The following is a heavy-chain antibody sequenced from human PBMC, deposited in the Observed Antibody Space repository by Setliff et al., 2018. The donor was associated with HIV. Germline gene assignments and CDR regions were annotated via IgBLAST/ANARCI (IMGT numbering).Heavy chain of an antibody. Sequence: GASVKVSCKASGYTFISYGISWVRQAPGQGLEWMGWISGFNGNTKYGQSFQGRVTMTTDTSTSTVYMELRSLRSDDTAVYYCGRVPYRSAWFSGGHNPFDDWGQGTMVTVS. J-gene: IGHJ3*01. CDR3: GRVPYRSAWFSGGHNPFDD. D-gene: IGHD6-19*01. CDR2: ISGFNGNT. CDR1: GYTFISYG. V-gene: IGHV1-18*01.